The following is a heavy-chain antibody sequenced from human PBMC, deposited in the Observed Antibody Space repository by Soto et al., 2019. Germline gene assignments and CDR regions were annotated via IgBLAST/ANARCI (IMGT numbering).Heavy chain of an antibody. CDR3: ARQRYASSSCHFDY. D-gene: IGHD6-6*01. CDR2: IYYSGST. J-gene: IGHJ4*02. CDR1: GDSISSYY. V-gene: IGHV4-59*08. Sequence: SETLALTCTVAGDSISSYYWCWVRQPPGKGLEWIGYIYYSGSTNYNPSLKSRVTILMDTSKNQFSLKVRSVTAADTAVYYCARQRYASSSCHFDYWGQGTLVTVSS.